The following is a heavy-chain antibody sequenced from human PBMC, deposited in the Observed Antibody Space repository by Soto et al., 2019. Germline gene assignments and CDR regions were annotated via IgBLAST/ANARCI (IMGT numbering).Heavy chain of an antibody. J-gene: IGHJ4*02. Sequence: PGESLKISCKGSGYSFTNYWIDWVRQMTGKGLEWMGIIYPGDSDTRYSPSFQGQVTISADKSISTAYLQWSSLKASDTAMYYCARVASSGYYGPLDYWGQGTLVTVSS. V-gene: IGHV5-51*01. CDR2: IYPGDSDT. CDR3: ARVASSGYYGPLDY. CDR1: GYSFTNYW. D-gene: IGHD3-22*01.